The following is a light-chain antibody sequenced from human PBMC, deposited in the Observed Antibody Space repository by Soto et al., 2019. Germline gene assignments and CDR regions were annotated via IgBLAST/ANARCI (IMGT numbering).Light chain of an antibody. CDR3: SSYTSSSTQV. Sequence: QSALTQPASVSGSPGQSLTISCTGTSIDIAPYNYVSWYQQHPGKAPKLIIYEVSYRPSGISNRFSGSKSGNTASLTISGLQAEDEADYYCSSYTSSSTQVFGTGTKVTVL. J-gene: IGLJ1*01. CDR1: SIDIAPYNY. CDR2: EVS. V-gene: IGLV2-14*01.